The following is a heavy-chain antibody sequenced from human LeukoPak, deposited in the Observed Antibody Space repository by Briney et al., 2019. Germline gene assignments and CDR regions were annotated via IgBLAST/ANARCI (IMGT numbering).Heavy chain of an antibody. J-gene: IGHJ4*02. CDR3: ARDSDSGWPKYHFDY. D-gene: IGHD6-19*01. CDR2: IKQDGSEK. V-gene: IGHV3-7*03. CDR1: GFTFSSYW. Sequence: GGSLRLSCAASGFTFSSYWMSWVRQAPGKGLEWVANIKQDGSEKYYVDSVKGRFTISRDNAKNSLYLQMNSLRAEDTAVYYCARDSDSGWPKYHFDYWGQGTLVTVSS.